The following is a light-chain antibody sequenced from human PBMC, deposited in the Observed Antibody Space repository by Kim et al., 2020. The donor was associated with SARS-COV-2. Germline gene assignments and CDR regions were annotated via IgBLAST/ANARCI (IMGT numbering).Light chain of an antibody. CDR1: QSISRH. CDR2: DTS. V-gene: IGKV1-39*01. CDR3: QQSYSAPT. Sequence: SESVEDRVTITCRTRQSISRHLNWDQQKRGKVPSLLMYDTSSLQSGVPSRFSGSGSGKDFTLTITRLQPEDFATYYCQQSYSAPTFGRGTRLEIK. J-gene: IGKJ5*01.